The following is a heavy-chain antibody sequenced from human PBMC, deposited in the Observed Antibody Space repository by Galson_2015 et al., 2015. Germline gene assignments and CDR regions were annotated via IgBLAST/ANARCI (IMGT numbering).Heavy chain of an antibody. CDR3: ARDIGIAGRLRWYFDL. J-gene: IGHJ2*01. D-gene: IGHD6-6*01. Sequence: SLRLSCAASGFTFSSRGLSWVRQAPGKELEWVSGISVSGSTYYADSVKGRFTISRDNSKNTLFLQTNSLRVDDTAVYYCARDIGIAGRLRWYFDLWGRGTLVTVSS. CDR1: GFTFSSRG. V-gene: IGHV3-23*01. CDR2: ISVSGST.